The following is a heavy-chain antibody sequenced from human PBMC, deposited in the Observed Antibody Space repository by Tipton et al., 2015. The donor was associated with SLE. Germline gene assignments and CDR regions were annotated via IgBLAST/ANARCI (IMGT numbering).Heavy chain of an antibody. CDR2: INHSGST. Sequence: TLSLTCAVSGGSISSSNWWSWVRQPPGKGLEWIGEINHSGSTNYNPSLKSRVTISVDTSKNQFSLKLSSVTAADTAVYYCARDTYSSSWYRGFDYWGQGTLVTVSS. CDR3: ARDTYSSSWYRGFDY. V-gene: IGHV4-4*02. CDR1: GGSISSSNW. J-gene: IGHJ4*02. D-gene: IGHD6-13*01.